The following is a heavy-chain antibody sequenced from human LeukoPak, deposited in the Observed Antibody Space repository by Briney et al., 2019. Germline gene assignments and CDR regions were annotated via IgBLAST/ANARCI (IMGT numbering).Heavy chain of an antibody. V-gene: IGHV1-2*02. CDR3: AGTYYDISTGYYVLNY. D-gene: IGHD3-9*01. CDR1: GYTFTGYY. J-gene: IGHJ4*02. Sequence: APVKVSCKASGYTFTGYYVHWVRQVPGQGLEWMGWINPKSAGTKYAQIFEDRVTMTSDTSISTSYMELSRLKSDDTAVYFCAGTYYDISTGYYVLNYRGQGTLVTVSS. CDR2: INPKSAGT.